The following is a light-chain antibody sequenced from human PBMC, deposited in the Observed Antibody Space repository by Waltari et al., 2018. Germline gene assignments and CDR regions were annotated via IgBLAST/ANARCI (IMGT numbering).Light chain of an antibody. Sequence: DIVMTQSPLSLPVPPGEPASISCRSSQSLLHSNGYNYLDWYLQKPGQSPQLLIYLGSNRASGVPDRFSGSVSGTDFTLKISRVEAEDVGVYYCMQALQTPPTFGQGTKVEIK. CDR2: LGS. V-gene: IGKV2-28*01. J-gene: IGKJ1*01. CDR3: MQALQTPPT. CDR1: QSLLHSNGYNY.